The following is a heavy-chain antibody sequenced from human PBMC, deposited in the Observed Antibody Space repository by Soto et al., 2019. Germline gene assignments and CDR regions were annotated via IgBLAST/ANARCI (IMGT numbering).Heavy chain of an antibody. J-gene: IGHJ6*03. CDR2: ISSSSSYI. CDR3: ARVGRHCSGGSCYSDRRYYYYYMDV. CDR1: GFTFSSYS. D-gene: IGHD2-15*01. V-gene: IGHV3-21*01. Sequence: PGGPLRLSCAASGFTFSSYSMNWVRQAPGKGLEWVSSISSSSSYIYYADSVKGRFTISRDNAKNSLYLQMNSLRAEDTAVYYCARVGRHCSGGSCYSDRRYYYYYMDVWGKGTTVTVSS.